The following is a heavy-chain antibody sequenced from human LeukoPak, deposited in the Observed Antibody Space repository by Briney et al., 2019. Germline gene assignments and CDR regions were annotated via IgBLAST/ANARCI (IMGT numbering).Heavy chain of an antibody. CDR1: GGSLSGYY. Sequence: PSETLSLTCAVYGGSLSGYYWSWLRQPPGKGREWIGEINHSGRTNYNPSLKSRVSISVDTSKIQFSRKLSSVTAADTAVYYCATVSMVRGGMTPKYYYYYYIDGWGKGTTVTTSS. CDR3: ATVSMVRGGMTPKYYYYYYIDG. V-gene: IGHV4-34*01. J-gene: IGHJ6*03. D-gene: IGHD3-10*01. CDR2: INHSGRT.